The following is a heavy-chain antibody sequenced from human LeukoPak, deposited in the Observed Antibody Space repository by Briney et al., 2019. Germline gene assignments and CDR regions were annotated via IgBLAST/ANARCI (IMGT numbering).Heavy chain of an antibody. D-gene: IGHD3-3*01. J-gene: IGHJ5*02. Sequence: SETLSLTCSVSGGSISSNRHFWGWIRQPAGKGLEWIGRIYTSGSTNYSPSLKSRVTMSVDTSKNQFSLKLSSVTAADTAVYYCARDRTGTILGFDPWGQGTLVTVSS. CDR2: IYTSGST. V-gene: IGHV4-61*02. CDR3: ARDRTGTILGFDP. CDR1: GGSISSNRHF.